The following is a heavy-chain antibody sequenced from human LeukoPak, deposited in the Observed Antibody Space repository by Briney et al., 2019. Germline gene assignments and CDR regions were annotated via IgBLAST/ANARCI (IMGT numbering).Heavy chain of an antibody. CDR3: ATGSITMVRGVSFDY. V-gene: IGHV4-31*03. CDR1: GGSISSGGYY. CDR2: IYYSGST. J-gene: IGHJ4*02. D-gene: IGHD3-10*01. Sequence: SETLSLTCTVPGGSISSGGYYWSWIRQHPGKGLEWIGYIYYSGSTYYNPSLKSRVTISVDTSKNQFSLKLSSVTAADTAVYYCATGSITMVRGVSFDYWGQGTLVTVFS.